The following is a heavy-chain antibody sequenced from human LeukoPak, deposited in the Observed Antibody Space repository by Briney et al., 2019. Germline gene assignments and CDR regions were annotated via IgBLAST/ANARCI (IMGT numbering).Heavy chain of an antibody. CDR2: ISSSSSYI. D-gene: IGHD6-13*01. CDR3: ARVQPQLVPS. Sequence: GGSLRLSCAASGFTFSSYSMNWVRQAPGKGLEWISSISSSSSYIYYADSVKGRFTISRDNAKNSLYLQMNSLRAEDTAVYYCARVQPQLVPSWGQGTLVTVSS. J-gene: IGHJ5*02. CDR1: GFTFSSYS. V-gene: IGHV3-21*01.